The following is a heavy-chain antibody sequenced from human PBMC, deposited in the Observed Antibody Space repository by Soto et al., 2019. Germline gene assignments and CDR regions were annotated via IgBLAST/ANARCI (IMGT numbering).Heavy chain of an antibody. CDR1: GGSFSGYY. CDR3: ARTYGGNSFDY. Sequence: QVQLQQWGAGLLKPSETLSLTCAVYGGSFSGYYWSWIRQPPGKGLEWIGEIRHSGSTNYNPSLKSRVTISVDTSKNQFSLTLSSVTAADTAVYYCARTYGGNSFDYWGQGTLVTVSS. V-gene: IGHV4-34*01. D-gene: IGHD2-21*02. J-gene: IGHJ4*02. CDR2: IRHSGST.